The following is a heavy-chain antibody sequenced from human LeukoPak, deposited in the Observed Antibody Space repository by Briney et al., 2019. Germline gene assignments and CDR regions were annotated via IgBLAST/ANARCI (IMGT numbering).Heavy chain of an antibody. CDR1: GYTFTSYY. J-gene: IGHJ4*02. CDR3: ARTYYYDSSGYRFDY. Sequence: ASVKVSCKASGYTFTSYYMHWVRQAPGQGLEWMGIIDPSGGSTSYAQKFQGRVTMTRDTSTSTVYMELSSLRSEDTAVYYCARTYYYDSSGYRFDYGGQGTLVIVSS. V-gene: IGHV1-46*01. D-gene: IGHD3-22*01. CDR2: IDPSGGST.